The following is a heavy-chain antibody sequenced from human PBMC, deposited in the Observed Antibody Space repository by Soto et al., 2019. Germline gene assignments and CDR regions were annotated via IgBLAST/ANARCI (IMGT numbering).Heavy chain of an antibody. J-gene: IGHJ4*02. CDR1: GFTFSNYG. CDR2: IQSDGSKT. Sequence: QVQLVESGGGVVQPGTSLRLSCATSGFTFSNYGMHWVRQAPGKGLEWVAAIQSDGSKTYYSDSVKGRFTISRDDSMRTLYLQMSSLRVEDTAVYSCARDIGPTHSYFDPWGQGTLVTVSP. V-gene: IGHV3-33*01. CDR3: ARDIGPTHSYFDP.